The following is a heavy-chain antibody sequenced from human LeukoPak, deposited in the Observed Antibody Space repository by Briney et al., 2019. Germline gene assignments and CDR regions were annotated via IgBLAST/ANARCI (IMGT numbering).Heavy chain of an antibody. V-gene: IGHV3-23*01. J-gene: IGHJ4*02. Sequence: PGGSLRLSCAASGFTFSSYAVSWVRQAPGKGLEWVSAISGSGGSTYYADSVKGRFTISRDNAKNSLYLQMNSLRAEDTAIYYCATEGEIGFGYLYWGQGTLVTVSS. CDR3: ATEGEIGFGYLY. CDR1: GFTFSSYA. D-gene: IGHD5-18*01. CDR2: ISGSGGST.